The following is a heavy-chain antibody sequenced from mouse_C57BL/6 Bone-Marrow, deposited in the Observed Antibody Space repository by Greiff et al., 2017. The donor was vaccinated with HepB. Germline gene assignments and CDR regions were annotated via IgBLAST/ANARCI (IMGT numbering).Heavy chain of an antibody. D-gene: IGHD2-3*01. CDR3: ARRRDGYYDYFDY. Sequence: VHVKQSGPELVKPGASVKISCKASGYSFTDYNMNWVKQSNGKSLEWIGVINPNYGTTSYNQKFKGKATLTVDQSSSTAYMQLNSLTSEDSAVYCCARRRDGYYDYFDYWGQGTTLTVSS. CDR1: GYSFTDYN. V-gene: IGHV1-39*01. CDR2: INPNYGTT. J-gene: IGHJ2*01.